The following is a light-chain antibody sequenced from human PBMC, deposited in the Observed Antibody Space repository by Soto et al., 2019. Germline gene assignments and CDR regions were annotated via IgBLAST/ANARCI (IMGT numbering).Light chain of an antibody. CDR2: GAS. Sequence: EIVLTQSPGTLSLSPGERATLSCRASQSVSSSYLAWYQQKPGQAPRLRIYGASSSATGIPDRFSGSGSGTDFTLTISRLEPEDFAVYYCQQYGSSPHTFGRGTKVDIK. CDR3: QQYGSSPHT. J-gene: IGKJ3*01. CDR1: QSVSSSY. V-gene: IGKV3-20*01.